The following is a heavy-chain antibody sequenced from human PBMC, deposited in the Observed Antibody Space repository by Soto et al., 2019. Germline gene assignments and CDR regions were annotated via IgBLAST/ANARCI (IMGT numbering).Heavy chain of an antibody. CDR1: GFSLSVSGQG. CDR3: AHFSGSFSLFFDY. J-gene: IGHJ4*02. CDR2: TYWDDAK. D-gene: IGHD1-26*01. V-gene: IGHV2-5*02. Sequence: SGPTLVNPTQTLTLTCTFSGFSLSVSGQGVGWIRQPPGKALEWLALTYWDDAKRYSPSLRSRLTITTDTYRKEVVMTMTNMDPADTATYYCAHFSGSFSLFFDYWGQGMLVTVSS.